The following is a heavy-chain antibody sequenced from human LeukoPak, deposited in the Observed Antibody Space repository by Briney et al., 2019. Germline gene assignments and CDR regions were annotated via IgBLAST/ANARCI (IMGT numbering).Heavy chain of an antibody. CDR1: GYRLIDYY. CDR2: INPNSGGT. D-gene: IGHD4-17*01. Sequence: GASVKVSCKTSGYRLIDYYIHWVRQAPGQGLEWMGWINPNSGGTNYAQKFQGRVTMTRDTSITTAYMELSRLRSDDTAVYYCARTVTTNWFDPWGQGTLVTVSS. CDR3: ARTVTTNWFDP. V-gene: IGHV1-2*02. J-gene: IGHJ5*02.